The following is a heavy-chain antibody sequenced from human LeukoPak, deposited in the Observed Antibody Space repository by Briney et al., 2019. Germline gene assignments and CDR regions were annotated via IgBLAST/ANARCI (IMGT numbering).Heavy chain of an antibody. CDR1: GFTFSSYW. CDR2: INTDGSST. V-gene: IGHV3-74*01. D-gene: IGHD1-1*01. CDR3: ARDRGMRNWNDPGAFDI. Sequence: GGSLRLSCAASGFTFSSYWMHWVRQAPGKGLVWVSRINTDGSSTSYADSVKGRFTISRDNAKNSLYLQMNSLRAEDTAVYYCARDRGMRNWNDPGAFDIWGQGTMVTVSS. J-gene: IGHJ3*02.